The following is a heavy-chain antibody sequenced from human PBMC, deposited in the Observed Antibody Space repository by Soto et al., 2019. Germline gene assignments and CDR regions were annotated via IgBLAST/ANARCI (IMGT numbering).Heavy chain of an antibody. CDR2: IYYSGST. V-gene: IGHV4-59*01. CDR3: ARDGGDYYDSSGYFDY. CDR1: GGSISSYY. J-gene: IGHJ4*02. D-gene: IGHD3-22*01. Sequence: SETLTLTCTVSGGSISSYYWGWIRQPPGKGLEWIGYIYYSGSTNYNPSLKSRVTISVDTSKNQFSLKLSSVTAADTAVYYCARDGGDYYDSSGYFDYWGQGTLVTVSS.